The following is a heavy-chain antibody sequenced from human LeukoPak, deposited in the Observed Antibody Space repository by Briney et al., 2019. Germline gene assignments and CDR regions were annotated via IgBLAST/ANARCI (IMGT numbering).Heavy chain of an antibody. V-gene: IGHV3-11*01. CDR2: ISSDGGAM. Sequence: PGGSLRLSCAASGFTVSSNYMSWVRQAPGKGLEWVSSISSDGGAMYYADSVKGRFTVSRDNARNSLYLQMNSLSAEDTAVYFCARAALLTGGGYHFDSWGQGTLVTVSS. J-gene: IGHJ4*02. CDR3: ARAALLTGGGYHFDS. CDR1: GFTVSSNY. D-gene: IGHD7-27*01.